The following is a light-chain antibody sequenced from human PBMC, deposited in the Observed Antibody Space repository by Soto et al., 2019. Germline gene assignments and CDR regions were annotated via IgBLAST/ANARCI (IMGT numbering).Light chain of an antibody. CDR2: AAS. V-gene: IGKV1D-16*01. Sequence: DIQMTQSPSSLSASVGDRVTITCRASQDISTWLAWYQQKPGKVPKSLIYAASSLQSGVPSRFSGSGSGTEFTLTISSLQPEDFGTYYCQHYTTYPLTFGGGTKVEIK. CDR1: QDISTW. J-gene: IGKJ4*01. CDR3: QHYTTYPLT.